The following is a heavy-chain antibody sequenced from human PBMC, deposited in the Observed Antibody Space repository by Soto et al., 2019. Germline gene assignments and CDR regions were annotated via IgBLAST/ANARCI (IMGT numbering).Heavy chain of an antibody. CDR3: ARLDTAMVNTYYYYGMDV. CDR1: GFTFSSYA. J-gene: IGHJ6*02. V-gene: IGHV3-30-3*01. CDR2: ISYDGSNK. Sequence: PGGSLRLSCAASGFTFSSYAMHWVRQAPGKGLEWVAVISYDGSNKYYADSVKGRFTISRDNSKNTLYLQMNSLRAEDTAVYYCARLDTAMVNTYYYYGMDVWGQGTTVTVSS. D-gene: IGHD5-18*01.